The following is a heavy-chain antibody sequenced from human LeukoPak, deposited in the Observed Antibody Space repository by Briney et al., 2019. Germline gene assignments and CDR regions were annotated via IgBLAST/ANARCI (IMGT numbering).Heavy chain of an antibody. CDR1: GFTFSSYG. V-gene: IGHV3-30*02. CDR2: IRYDGSNR. CDR3: AKDLGYGDQYYFDY. D-gene: IGHD4-17*01. Sequence: GGSLRLSCAASGFTFSSYGMHWVRQAPGKGLEWVAFIRYDGSNRYYADSVKGRFTISRDNSKNTLYLQMNSLRAEDTAVYYCAKDLGYGDQYYFDYWGQGTLVTVSS. J-gene: IGHJ4*02.